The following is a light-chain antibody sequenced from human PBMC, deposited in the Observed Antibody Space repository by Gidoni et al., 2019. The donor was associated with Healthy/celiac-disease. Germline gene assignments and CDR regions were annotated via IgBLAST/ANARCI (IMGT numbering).Light chain of an antibody. CDR3: QQSYSTPPR. CDR2: AAS. J-gene: IGKJ2*03. Sequence: DIQMTQSPSSLSASVGDRVTITCRASQSISSYLNWYQQKPGKAPKLLIYAASSVQSGVPSRFSGSGSGKDFTLTISSLQPEDFATYYCQQSYSTPPRFGQGTKLEIK. CDR1: QSISSY. V-gene: IGKV1-39*01.